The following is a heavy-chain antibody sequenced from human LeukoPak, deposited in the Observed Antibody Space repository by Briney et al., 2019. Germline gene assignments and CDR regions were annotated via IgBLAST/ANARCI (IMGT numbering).Heavy chain of an antibody. J-gene: IGHJ4*02. V-gene: IGHV1-2*02. CDR2: ITPNNGGT. CDR3: ARDWSERPAAMGGAF. D-gene: IGHD2-2*01. Sequence: ASVKVSCKASGYTFRAYYLHWVRQAPGQGLEWMGWITPNNGGTNYAQKFQGRVTMTRDTSINTAYMEISNLRSDDTAVYYCARDWSERPAAMGGAFWGQGTLVTVSS. CDR1: GYTFRAYY.